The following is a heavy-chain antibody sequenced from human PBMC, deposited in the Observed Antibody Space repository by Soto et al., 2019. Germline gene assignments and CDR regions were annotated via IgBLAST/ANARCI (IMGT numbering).Heavy chain of an antibody. CDR3: AREGPAPYYYYGMDV. J-gene: IGHJ6*02. V-gene: IGHV1-18*01. CDR1: GYSFTTYG. CDR2: ISAYNGNT. Sequence: QVQLVQSGGEVKKPGASVKVSCKTSGYSFTTYGISWVRQAPGQGLEWMGWISAYNGNTNYAQKLQGRVTMTTDTSSSPADMELRSLRSDDTAVYYCAREGPAPYYYYGMDVWGQGSTVTVSS.